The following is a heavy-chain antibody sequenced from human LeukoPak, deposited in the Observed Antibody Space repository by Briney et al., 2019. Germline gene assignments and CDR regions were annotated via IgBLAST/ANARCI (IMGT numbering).Heavy chain of an antibody. J-gene: IGHJ6*03. V-gene: IGHV3-53*01. CDR2: IYSGGST. CDR1: GFTFSSYA. D-gene: IGHD3-10*01. CDR3: ARAGRPMVRGVILRSYYYYMDV. Sequence: GGSLRLSCAASGFTFSSYAMSWVRQAPGKGLEWVSVIYSGGSTYYADSVKGRFTISRDNSKNTLYLQMNSLRAEDTAVYYCARAGRPMVRGVILRSYYYYMDVWGKGTTVTISS.